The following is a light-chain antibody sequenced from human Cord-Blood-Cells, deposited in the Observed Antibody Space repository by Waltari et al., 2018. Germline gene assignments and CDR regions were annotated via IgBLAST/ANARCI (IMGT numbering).Light chain of an antibody. J-gene: IGLJ3*02. CDR2: DVS. Sequence: QSALPQPASVSGSPGPSLPIPCTGTSTDVGGYHYVCRYQQQPGKAPKLMIYDVSKRPSGVSNRFSGSKSGNTASLTISGLQAEDEADYYCSSYTSSSRVFGGGTKLTVL. CDR1: STDVGGYHY. CDR3: SSYTSSSRV. V-gene: IGLV2-14*01.